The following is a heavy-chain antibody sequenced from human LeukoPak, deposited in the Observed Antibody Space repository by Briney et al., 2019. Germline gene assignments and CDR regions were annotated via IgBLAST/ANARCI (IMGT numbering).Heavy chain of an antibody. CDR2: IRKDGNAK. V-gene: IGHV3-7*01. Sequence: GGSLRLSCTASGFAFSDFWMSWVRQAPGKGLEGVANIRKDGNAKYYVPSVRGRFTISRDNAKNSLYLQMNSLTAEDTAVYYCATSYDSAGNNWGQGTLVTVSS. CDR3: ATSYDSAGNN. J-gene: IGHJ4*02. D-gene: IGHD3-22*01. CDR1: GFAFSDFW.